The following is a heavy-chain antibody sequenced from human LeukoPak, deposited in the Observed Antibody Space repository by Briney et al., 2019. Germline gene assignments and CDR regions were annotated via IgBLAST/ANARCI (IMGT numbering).Heavy chain of an antibody. CDR3: ARHSVAGVKLVDY. J-gene: IGHJ4*02. D-gene: IGHD6-19*01. Sequence: GSLRLSCPTSGFAASSSYMSWVRQAPGKGLEWIGNIYYSGSASYNPSLKSRVTMSVDTSKNQFSLKLSSVTAADTAVYYCARHSVAGVKLVDYWGQGTLVTVSS. V-gene: IGHV4-39*01. CDR1: GFAASSSY. CDR2: IYYSGSA.